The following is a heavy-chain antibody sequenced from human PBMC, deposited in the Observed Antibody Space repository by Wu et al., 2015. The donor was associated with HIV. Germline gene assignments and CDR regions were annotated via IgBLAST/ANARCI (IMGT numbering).Heavy chain of an antibody. CDR3: ARVASSGWRYYFDY. V-gene: IGHV4-4*07. Sequence: QVQLQESGPGLVKPSETLSLTCTVSGGSISSYYWSWIRQPAGKGLEWIGRIYTSGSTNYNPSLKSRVTMSVDTSKNQFSLKLSSVTAADTAVYYCARVASSGWRYYFDYWGQGTLVTVSS. CDR1: GGSISSYY. J-gene: IGHJ4*02. D-gene: IGHD6-19*01. CDR2: IYTSGST.